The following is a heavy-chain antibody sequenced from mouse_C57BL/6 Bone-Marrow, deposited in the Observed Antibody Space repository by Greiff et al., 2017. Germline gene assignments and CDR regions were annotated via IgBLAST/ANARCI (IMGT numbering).Heavy chain of an antibody. CDR2: IDPENGDT. CDR1: GFNIKDDY. J-gene: IGHJ3*01. CDR3: TTRGDYYGSSYAGVAY. V-gene: IGHV14-4*01. Sequence: EVQLQQSGAELVRPGASVKLSCTASGFNIKDDYMHWVKQRPEQGLEWIGWIDPENGDTEYASKFQGKATITADTSSNTAYLQLSSLTSEDTAVYYCTTRGDYYGSSYAGVAYWGQGTRVTVSA. D-gene: IGHD1-1*01.